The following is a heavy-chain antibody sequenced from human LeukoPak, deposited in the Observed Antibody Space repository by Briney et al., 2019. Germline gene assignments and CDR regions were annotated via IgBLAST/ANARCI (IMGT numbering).Heavy chain of an antibody. V-gene: IGHV6-1*01. D-gene: IGHD2-15*01. J-gene: IGHJ3*02. CDR3: AREGRDAFDI. CDR1: GDSVSSSSAA. CDR2: TYYRSKWYN. Sequence: SQTLSLTCAISGDSVSSSSAAWNWIRQSPSGGLEWLGRTYYRSKWYNDYAVSVKSRITNNPDTSKNQFSLQLNSVTPEDTAVYYCAREGRDAFDIWGQGTMVIVSS.